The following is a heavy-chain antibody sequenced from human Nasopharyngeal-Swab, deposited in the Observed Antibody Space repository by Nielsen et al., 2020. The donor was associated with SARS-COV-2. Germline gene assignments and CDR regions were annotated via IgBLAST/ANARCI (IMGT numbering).Heavy chain of an antibody. CDR2: IYTSGST. Sequence: SETLSLTCTVSGGSISSGSYYWSWIRQPAGKGLEWIGRIYTSGSTNYNPSLKSRVTISVDTSKNQFSLKLSSVTAADTAVYCCASSQMTTVTTRTRAWGYWGQGTLVTVSS. V-gene: IGHV4-61*02. D-gene: IGHD4-17*01. J-gene: IGHJ4*02. CDR3: ASSQMTTVTTRTRAWGY. CDR1: GGSISSGSYY.